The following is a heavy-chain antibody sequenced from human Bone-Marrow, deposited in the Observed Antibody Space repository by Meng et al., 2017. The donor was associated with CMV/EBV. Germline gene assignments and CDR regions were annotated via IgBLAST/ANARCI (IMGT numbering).Heavy chain of an antibody. Sequence: GESLKISCAASGFTFSNYGMHWVRQAPGKGLEWVAFIPLDGSNKYYADSVKGRFTISRDNSKNTLYMQMDSLRAEDTAVYYCAKGGSYPTPIAEDFQYWGQGTLVTVSS. CDR2: IPLDGSNK. D-gene: IGHD1-26*01. V-gene: IGHV3-30*02. CDR3: AKGGSYPTPIAEDFQY. CDR1: GFTFSNYG. J-gene: IGHJ1*01.